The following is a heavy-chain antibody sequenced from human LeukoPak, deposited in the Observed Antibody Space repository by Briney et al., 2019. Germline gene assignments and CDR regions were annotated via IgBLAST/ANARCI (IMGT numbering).Heavy chain of an antibody. D-gene: IGHD5-24*01. CDR3: AKEGRSLQTY. CDR1: GFTFNNYW. V-gene: IGHV3-7*03. Sequence: GGSLRLSCAVSGFTFNNYWMSWVRQAPGKGLEWVANIKEDGTETYYVDSVKGRFTISRDNAKNSLYLQMNSLRVEDTAVYYCAKEGRSLQTYWGQGTLVTVSS. CDR2: IKEDGTET. J-gene: IGHJ4*02.